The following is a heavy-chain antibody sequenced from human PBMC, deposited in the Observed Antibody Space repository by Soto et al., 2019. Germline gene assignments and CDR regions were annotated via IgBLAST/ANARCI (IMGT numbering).Heavy chain of an antibody. CDR3: ARLKYGDHFDY. Sequence: TSETLSLTCSVSGGSVISVHWSWVRQSPERGLEFIGYVYDGGSTNYNPSLRSRVTISLDTPRDQFSLTLTSVTAADTAIYYCARLKYGDHFDYWGQGTLVTVSS. V-gene: IGHV4-59*08. CDR1: GGSVISVH. CDR2: VYDGGST. D-gene: IGHD4-17*01. J-gene: IGHJ4*02.